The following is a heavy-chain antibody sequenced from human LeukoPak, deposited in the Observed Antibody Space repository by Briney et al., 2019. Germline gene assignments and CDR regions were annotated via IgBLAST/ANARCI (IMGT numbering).Heavy chain of an antibody. CDR2: ISGSGDST. CDR3: AKVSRSGGSPFDY. V-gene: IGHV3-23*01. Sequence: PGGSLRLSCGASGLTFKNYAMNWVRQAPGKGLEWVSVISGSGDSTYYADSVKGRFTISRDNSKNTLYLQMNSLRAEDTAVYYCAKVSRSGGSPFDYWGQGTLVTVSS. D-gene: IGHD2-15*01. CDR1: GLTFKNYA. J-gene: IGHJ4*02.